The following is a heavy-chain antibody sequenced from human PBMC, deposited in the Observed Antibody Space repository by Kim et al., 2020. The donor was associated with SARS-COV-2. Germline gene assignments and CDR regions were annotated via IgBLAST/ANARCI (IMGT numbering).Heavy chain of an antibody. CDR3: ARTGIQLWLWHYYYYGMDV. CDR2: IYYSGST. V-gene: IGHV4-31*03. Sequence: SETLSLTCTVSGGSISSGGYYWSWIRQHPGKGLEWIGYIYYSGSTYYNPSLKSRVTISVDTSKNQFSLKLSSVTAADTAVYYCARTGIQLWLWHYYYYGMDVWGQGTTVTVSS. D-gene: IGHD5-18*01. CDR1: GGSISSGGYY. J-gene: IGHJ6*02.